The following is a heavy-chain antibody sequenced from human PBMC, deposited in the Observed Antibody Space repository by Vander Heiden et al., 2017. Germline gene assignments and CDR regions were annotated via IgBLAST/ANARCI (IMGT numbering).Heavy chain of an antibody. J-gene: IGHJ3*02. Sequence: EVQLVESGGGLVQPGGSLRLSCAASGFTFSNYEMNWVRQAPGKGLKWVSYSSTSGRTTYYADSEKGRFTISRDNAQNSLFLQMNSLRAEDTALYYCARDPGRKGRVPFAFDIWGQGTMVTVSS. CDR2: SSTSGRTT. V-gene: IGHV3-48*03. CDR1: GFTFSNYE. D-gene: IGHD3-16*01. CDR3: ARDPGRKGRVPFAFDI.